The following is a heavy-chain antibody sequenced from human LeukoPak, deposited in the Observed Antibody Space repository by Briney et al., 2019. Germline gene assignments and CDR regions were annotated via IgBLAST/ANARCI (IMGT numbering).Heavy chain of an antibody. D-gene: IGHD6-13*01. Sequence: PGGSLRLSCAASGFTFSTYAMSWVRQAPGKGLEWVSVISGSGGSTYYAESVKGRFTISRDNSKNTLYLQMKSLRDDDTAVYYCAKVPPPGIAAAGTRDWYFDLWGRGTLVTVSS. J-gene: IGHJ2*01. CDR1: GFTFSTYA. CDR2: ISGSGGST. CDR3: AKVPPPGIAAAGTRDWYFDL. V-gene: IGHV3-23*01.